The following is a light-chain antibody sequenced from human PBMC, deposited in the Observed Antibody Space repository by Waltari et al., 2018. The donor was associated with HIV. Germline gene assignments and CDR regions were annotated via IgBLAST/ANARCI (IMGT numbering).Light chain of an antibody. V-gene: IGKV3-15*01. J-gene: IGKJ3*01. Sequence: EIVMTQSPATLSVSPGERATLSCRASQSVTSSLAWYQQKPGLAPRLLIYGASKRATGVPTRFSGGGSGTEFTLTISSLQSEDFAVYSCQQYNTWPLTFGPGTKVDIK. CDR2: GAS. CDR1: QSVTSS. CDR3: QQYNTWPLT.